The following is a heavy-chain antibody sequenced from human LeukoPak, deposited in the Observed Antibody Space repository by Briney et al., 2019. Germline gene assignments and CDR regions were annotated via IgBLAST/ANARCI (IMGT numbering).Heavy chain of an antibody. CDR2: IIPIFGTA. J-gene: IGHJ3*02. V-gene: IGHV1-69*13. D-gene: IGHD4-17*01. CDR1: GGTFSSYA. CDR3: ARDRDYGDYSGYAFDI. Sequence: GASVKVSCKAYGGTFSSYAISWVRQAPGQGLEWMGGIIPIFGTANYAQKFQGRAMITADESTSTAYMELSSLRSEDTAVYYCARDRDYGDYSGYAFDIWGQGTMXXVSS.